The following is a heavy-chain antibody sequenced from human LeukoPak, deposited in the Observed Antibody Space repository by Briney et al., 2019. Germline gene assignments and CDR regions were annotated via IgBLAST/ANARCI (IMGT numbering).Heavy chain of an antibody. CDR2: ISYDGSNK. V-gene: IGHV3-30*18. CDR1: GFTFSSYG. D-gene: IGHD3-10*01. Sequence: GGSLRLSCAASGFTFSSYGMHWVRQAPGKGLEWVAVISYDGSNKYYADSVKGRFTISRDNSKNTLYLQMNSLRAEDTAVYYCAKDSGPLWFGKLFGGRGFDYWGQGTLVTVSS. J-gene: IGHJ4*02. CDR3: AKDSGPLWFGKLFGGRGFDY.